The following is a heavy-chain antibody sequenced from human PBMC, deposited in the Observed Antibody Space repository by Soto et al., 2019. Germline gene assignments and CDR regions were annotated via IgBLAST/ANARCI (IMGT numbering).Heavy chain of an antibody. D-gene: IGHD3-16*01. V-gene: IGHV1-8*01. CDR1: GHTLASYD. Sequence: QVQLVQSGAEVRKPGASVKVSCKASGHTLASYDINWGRQATGRGLEGMGWMSPDSGDTGYAQKFQGRVTMTWDTSITTAYMELSSLRSDDAAVYCFAPAPFGGWFDSWGQGTLVTVSS. J-gene: IGHJ5*01. CDR3: APAPFGGWFDS. CDR2: MSPDSGDT.